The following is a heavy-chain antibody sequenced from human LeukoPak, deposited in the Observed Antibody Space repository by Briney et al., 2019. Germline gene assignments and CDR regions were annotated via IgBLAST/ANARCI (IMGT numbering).Heavy chain of an antibody. V-gene: IGHV3-33*06. D-gene: IGHD6-19*01. CDR3: AKDPHQRIAVAGYFDY. CDR1: GLTFSSYG. J-gene: IGHJ4*01. Sequence: GGSLRLSCAASGLTFSSYGMHWVRQAPGKGLGRVAVIWYAGSNKNYADSVKGRFTISRDNSKNTLYLQMNSLRVEDTAAYYCAKDPHQRIAVAGYFDYCGHGTLVTVSS. CDR2: IWYAGSNK.